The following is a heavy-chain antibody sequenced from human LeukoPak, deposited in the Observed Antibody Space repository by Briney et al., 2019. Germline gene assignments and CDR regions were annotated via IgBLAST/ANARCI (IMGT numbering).Heavy chain of an antibody. V-gene: IGHV4-39*02. CDR3: AREGMARGFGGNN. CDR2: IYYSGST. CDR1: GGSISSSSYY. D-gene: IGHD3-10*01. J-gene: IGHJ4*02. Sequence: SETLSLTCTVSGGSISSSSYYWGWIRQPPGKGLEWSGSIYYSGSTYYNPSLKSRVTISVDTSKNQFSLKLSSVTAADTAVYYCAREGMARGFGGNNWGQGTLVTVSS.